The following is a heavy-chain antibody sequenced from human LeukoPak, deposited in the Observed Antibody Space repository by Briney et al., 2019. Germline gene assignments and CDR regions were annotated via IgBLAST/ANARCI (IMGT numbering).Heavy chain of an antibody. J-gene: IGHJ3*02. CDR3: ARVMAAAKQRAFDI. D-gene: IGHD6-13*01. CDR2: IYYGGST. V-gene: IGHV4-39*07. Sequence: PSETLSLTCTVSGGSISTTSYYWGWIRQPPGKGLEWIGSIYYGGSTYYNPSPKSRVTISVDTSKNQFSLKLSSVTAADTAVYYCARVMAAAKQRAFDIWGQGTMVTVSS. CDR1: GGSISTTSYY.